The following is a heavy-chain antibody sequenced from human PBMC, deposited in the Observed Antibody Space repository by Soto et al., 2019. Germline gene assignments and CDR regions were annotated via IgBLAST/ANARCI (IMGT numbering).Heavy chain of an antibody. CDR3: AKDKYSSGWNVFDY. J-gene: IGHJ4*02. CDR1: GFTFSNYW. Sequence: PGGSLRLSSVASGFTFSNYWMNWVRQAPGKGLEWVSAIKESGSSTYYADSVKGRFTISRDNSKNTLYLQMNSLRAEDTAVYYCAKDKYSSGWNVFDYWGQGTPVTVSS. D-gene: IGHD6-19*01. CDR2: IKESGSST. V-gene: IGHV3-23*01.